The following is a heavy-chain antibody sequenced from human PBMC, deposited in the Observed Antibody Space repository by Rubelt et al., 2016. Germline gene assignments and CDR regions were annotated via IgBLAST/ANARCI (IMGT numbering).Heavy chain of an antibody. D-gene: IGHD4-11*01. J-gene: IGHJ3*02. CDR1: GFTFSSYG. CDR2: ISYDGSNK. V-gene: IGHV3-30*19. CDR3: ARGLNDYSNDGRAFDI. Sequence: QVQLVESGGGVVQPGGSLRLSCAASGFTFSSYGMHWVRQAPGKGLEWVAVISYDGSNKYYADSVKGRFTISRDNAKNSLYLQMISLRAEDTAVYYCARGLNDYSNDGRAFDIWGQGTMVTVSS.